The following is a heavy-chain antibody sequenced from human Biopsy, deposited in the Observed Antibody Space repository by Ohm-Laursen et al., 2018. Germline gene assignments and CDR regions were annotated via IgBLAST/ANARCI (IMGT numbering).Heavy chain of an antibody. V-gene: IGHV1-2*02. CDR1: GYAVNDYF. CDR2: ISPNSGGT. CDR3: ARDIMNRIAGLVARSDVFDV. Sequence: GASVKVSCKGSGYAVNDYFLHWLRQAPGQGPEWMGWISPNSGGTNYAQKFQGRVTMTADTSTSTVYLELRRLISDDMAVYYCARDIMNRIAGLVARSDVFDVWGQGTLVTVSS. J-gene: IGHJ3*01. D-gene: IGHD3-16*01.